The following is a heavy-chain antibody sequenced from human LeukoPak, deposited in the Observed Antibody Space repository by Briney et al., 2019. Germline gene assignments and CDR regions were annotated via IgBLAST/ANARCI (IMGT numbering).Heavy chain of an antibody. CDR1: GFAFSSYE. V-gene: IGHV3-48*03. D-gene: IGHD5-18*01. CDR3: ARHPRGRYSYGDY. Sequence: GGSLRLSCAASGFAFSSYEINWVRQAPGKGLEWVSFISSGGSTTYYADSVEGRFTISRDNAKNSLYLQMNSLRAEDTAVYYCARHPRGRYSYGDYWGQGTLVTVSS. J-gene: IGHJ4*02. CDR2: ISSGGSTT.